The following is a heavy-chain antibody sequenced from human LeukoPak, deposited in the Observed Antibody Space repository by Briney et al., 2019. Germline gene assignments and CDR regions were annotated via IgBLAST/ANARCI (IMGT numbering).Heavy chain of an antibody. V-gene: IGHV3-21*01. CDR2: ISTSSSYI. D-gene: IGHD3-10*02. CDR1: GFTFSTYS. Sequence: PGGSLRLSCVASGFTFSTYSMTWVRQVPGKGLEWVSSISTSSSYIYYADSVKGRFTISRDNAKNSLYLQMNSLRAEDTAVYYCAELGITMIGGVWGKGTTVTISS. J-gene: IGHJ6*04. CDR3: AELGITMIGGV.